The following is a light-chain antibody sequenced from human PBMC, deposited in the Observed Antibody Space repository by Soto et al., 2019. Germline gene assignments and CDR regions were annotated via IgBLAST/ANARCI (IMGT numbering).Light chain of an antibody. CDR3: MSYIDSTSTHWV. CDR2: KVS. CDR1: SSDVGHPYNY. Sequence: QSVLTQPASVSGSPGQSITISCTGTSSDVGHPYNYVSWYQQHPGKAPKLLIFKVSNRPSGISGRFSGSKSGNTASLTISGLQAEDEADYYCMSYIDSTSTHWVLGGGTKATVL. V-gene: IGLV2-14*03. J-gene: IGLJ3*02.